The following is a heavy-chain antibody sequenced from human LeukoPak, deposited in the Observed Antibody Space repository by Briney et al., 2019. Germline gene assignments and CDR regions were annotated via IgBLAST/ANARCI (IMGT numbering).Heavy chain of an antibody. D-gene: IGHD3-10*01. CDR3: AKVPFGITMVRGVIPFFDY. CDR1: GFTFSSYA. Sequence: GGSLRLSCAASGFTFSSYAMSWVRQAPGKGLEWVSAISGSGGSTYYADSVKGRFTISRDNSKNTLYLQMNSLRAEDTAVYYCAKVPFGITMVRGVIPFFDYWGQGTLVTVSS. V-gene: IGHV3-23*01. CDR2: ISGSGGST. J-gene: IGHJ4*02.